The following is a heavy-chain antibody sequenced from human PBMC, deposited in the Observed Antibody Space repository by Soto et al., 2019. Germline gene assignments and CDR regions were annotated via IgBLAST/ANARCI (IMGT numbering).Heavy chain of an antibody. V-gene: IGHV6-1*01. CDR1: GDSVSSNSAA. Sequence: SQTLSLTCAISGDSVSSNSAAWNWIRQSPSRGLEWLGRTYYRSKWYNDYAVSVKSRITINPDTSKNQFSLQLNSVTPEDTAVYYCARGIIAIFGVVIIPYYYGMGVWGQGTTFTACS. J-gene: IGHJ6*02. D-gene: IGHD3-3*01. CDR2: TYYRSKWYN. CDR3: ARGIIAIFGVVIIPYYYGMGV.